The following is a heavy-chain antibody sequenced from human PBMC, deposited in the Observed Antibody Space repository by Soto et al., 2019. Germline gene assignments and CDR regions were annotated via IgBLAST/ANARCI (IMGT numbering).Heavy chain of an antibody. V-gene: IGHV3-23*01. D-gene: IGHD2-15*01. CDR3: AKGGCSGVSCGWFDP. CDR2: ISGSGGDT. J-gene: IGHJ5*02. Sequence: EVQLLESGGGLVQPGGSLRLSCAASGFTFSDYVMNWVRQAPGKGLEWVSGISGSGGDTYYADSVNGRFTISRDNSKNTLYLQMSSLRADDTAVYLCAKGGCSGVSCGWFDPWGQGTLVTVSS. CDR1: GFTFSDYV.